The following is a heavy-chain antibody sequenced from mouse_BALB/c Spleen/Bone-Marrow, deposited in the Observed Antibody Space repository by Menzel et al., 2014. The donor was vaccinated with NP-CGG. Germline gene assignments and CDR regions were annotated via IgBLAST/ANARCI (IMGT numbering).Heavy chain of an antibody. Sequence: EVQLQQSGPELVKPGASVEMSCKASGYTFTSYVMHWVKQKPGQGLEWIGNINPNNDGTKYNEKFKGKATLTSDKSSSTAYMELSSLTSEDSAVYYCARSLYGYDWYFDVWGEGTTVTVS. CDR2: INPNNDGT. CDR3: ARSLYGYDWYFDV. CDR1: GYTFTSYV. D-gene: IGHD2-2*01. V-gene: IGHV1-14*01. J-gene: IGHJ1*01.